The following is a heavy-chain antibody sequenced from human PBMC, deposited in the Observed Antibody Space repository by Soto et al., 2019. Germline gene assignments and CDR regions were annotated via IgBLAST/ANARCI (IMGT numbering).Heavy chain of an antibody. CDR3: AREVGANRFDS. Sequence: QVQLVQAGAEVKKPGASVKVSCKASGYTFTSYDINWVRQAIGQGIEWMGWMNPNSGNTGYAQKFQGRVTMSRNTSISTAYMELSSLRSDVTAVYYGAREVGANRFDSWGQGTLVTVSS. D-gene: IGHD1-26*01. CDR1: GYTFTSYD. J-gene: IGHJ4*02. V-gene: IGHV1-8*01. CDR2: MNPNSGNT.